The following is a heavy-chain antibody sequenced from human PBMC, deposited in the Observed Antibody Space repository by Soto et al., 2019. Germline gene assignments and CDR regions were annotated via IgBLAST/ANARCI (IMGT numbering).Heavy chain of an antibody. CDR2: IIPILGIA. CDR1: GGTFSSYT. J-gene: IGHJ4*02. D-gene: IGHD4-17*01. Sequence: QVQLVQSGAEVKKPGSSVKVSCKASGGTFSSYTISWVRQAPGQGLEWMGRIIPILGIANYAQKFQGRVTITADKSTSTAYMELSSLRSEDTAVYYCASVSTTVTTSPYYFDYWGQGTLVTVSS. CDR3: ASVSTTVTTSPYYFDY. V-gene: IGHV1-69*02.